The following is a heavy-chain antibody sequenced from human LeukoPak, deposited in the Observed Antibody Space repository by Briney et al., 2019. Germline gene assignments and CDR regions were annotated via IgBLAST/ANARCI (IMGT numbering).Heavy chain of an antibody. J-gene: IGHJ4*02. V-gene: IGHV4-39*01. Sequence: SETLSLTCTVSGGSISSSSYYWGWIRQPPGTGLEWIGSIYYSGSTYYNPSLKSRVTISVDTSKNQFSLKLSSVTAADTAVYYCARTYSSSLIDCWGQGTLVTVSS. CDR1: GGSISSSSYY. D-gene: IGHD6-13*01. CDR2: IYYSGST. CDR3: ARTYSSSLIDC.